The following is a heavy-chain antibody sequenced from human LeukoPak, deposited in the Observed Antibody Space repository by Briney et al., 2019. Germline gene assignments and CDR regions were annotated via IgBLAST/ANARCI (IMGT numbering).Heavy chain of an antibody. J-gene: IGHJ6*02. Sequence: GGSLRLSCAASGFTVSSNYMSWVRQAPGKGLEWGAVIYSGGSTYYADSVKGRFTISRDNSKPTLYLQMNSLSAEDTAVYYCARDRWKLYYYYGMDVWGQGTTVTVSS. CDR2: IYSGGST. V-gene: IGHV3-66*01. D-gene: IGHD2-15*01. CDR3: ARDRWKLYYYYGMDV. CDR1: GFTVSSNY.